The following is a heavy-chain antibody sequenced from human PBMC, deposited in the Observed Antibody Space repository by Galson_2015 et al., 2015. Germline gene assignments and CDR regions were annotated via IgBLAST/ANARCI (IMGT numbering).Heavy chain of an antibody. V-gene: IGHV6-1*01. J-gene: IGHJ3*01. D-gene: IGHD6-19*01. CDR3: ARDGGISVAPRKVDAFDV. CDR2: TYYRSKWYH. CDR1: GDSVSSNSAA. Sequence: CAISGDSVSSNSAAWNWIRQSPSRGLEWLGRTYYRSKWYHDFAPFVKSRIVINAETSKNQFSLQLTSVIPEDTAVYFCARDGGISVAPRKVDAFDVWGPGTMITVSS.